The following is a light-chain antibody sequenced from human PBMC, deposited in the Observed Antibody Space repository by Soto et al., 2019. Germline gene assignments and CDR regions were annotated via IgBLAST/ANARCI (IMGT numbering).Light chain of an antibody. V-gene: IGKV3-20*01. CDR1: ETVTNNY. J-gene: IGKJ1*01. CDR2: GAS. CDR3: QQYGSSSET. Sequence: MVLTQSPGTLSLSPGERASLSCRASETVTNNYLAWYQQKPGQAPRLLIYGASGRATGTPDRFSGSGSGTEFVLTISRLEPEDFEVYYCQQYGSSSETFGQGTKVEIK.